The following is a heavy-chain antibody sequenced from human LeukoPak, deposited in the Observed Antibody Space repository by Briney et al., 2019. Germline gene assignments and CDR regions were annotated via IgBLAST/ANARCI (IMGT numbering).Heavy chain of an antibody. D-gene: IGHD2-21*01. Sequence: SETLSLTCTVSGGSISSSSYYWGWIRQPPGKGLEWIGSIYYSGSTYYNPSLKCRVTISVDTSKNQFSLKLSSVTAADTAVYYCARLGWYCGGDCPMVDYWGQGTLVTVSS. CDR1: GGSISSSSYY. V-gene: IGHV4-39*01. J-gene: IGHJ4*02. CDR2: IYYSGST. CDR3: ARLGWYCGGDCPMVDY.